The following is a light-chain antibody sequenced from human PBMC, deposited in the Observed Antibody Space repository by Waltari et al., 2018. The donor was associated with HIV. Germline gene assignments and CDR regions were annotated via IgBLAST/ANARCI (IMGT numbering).Light chain of an antibody. J-gene: IGLJ1*01. CDR3: GTWDSRLNTYV. CDR2: ENN. V-gene: IGLV1-51*02. CDR1: SSNIGNNY. Sequence: QSVLTQPPSVSAAPGQKVTISCSGSSSNIGNNYVSWYQQLPGTAPKLLIYENNKRPPGIPDRFSGSKSGTSATLVITGLQTGDEADYYCGTWDSRLNTYVFGTGTKVIV.